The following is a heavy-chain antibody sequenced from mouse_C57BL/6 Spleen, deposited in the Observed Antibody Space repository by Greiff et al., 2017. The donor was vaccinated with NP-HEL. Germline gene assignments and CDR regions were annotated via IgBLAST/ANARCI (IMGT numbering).Heavy chain of an antibody. CDR3: TRSYGSSPAWFAY. V-gene: IGHV1-15*01. Sequence: QVQLQQSGAELVRPGASVTLSCKASGYTFTDYEMHWVKQTPVHGLEWIGAIDPETGGTAYNQKFKGKAILTADKSSSTAYMALRSLTSEDSAVYACTRSYGSSPAWFAYWGQGTLVTVSA. D-gene: IGHD1-1*01. CDR1: GYTFTDYE. J-gene: IGHJ3*01. CDR2: IDPETGGT.